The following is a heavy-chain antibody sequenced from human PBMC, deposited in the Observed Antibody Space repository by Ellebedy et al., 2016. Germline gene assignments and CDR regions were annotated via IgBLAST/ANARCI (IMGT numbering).Heavy chain of an antibody. J-gene: IGHJ6*04. CDR2: IYYSGST. V-gene: IGHV4-59*08. D-gene: IGHD1-1*01. CDR3: ARHPSGTALDHVDV. Sequence: SETLSLTXTVSGGSISSDYWSWIRQSPGKGLEWIGYIYYSGSTYYNPSLKSRVTISVDTANNQFFLKLSSVTAADTAVYFCARHPSGTALDHVDVWGKGTTVTVAS. CDR1: GGSISSDY.